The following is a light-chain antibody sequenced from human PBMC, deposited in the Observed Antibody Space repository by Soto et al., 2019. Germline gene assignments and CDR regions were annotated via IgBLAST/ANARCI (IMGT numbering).Light chain of an antibody. J-gene: IGLJ3*02. CDR2: DVS. Sequence: QSALTQPRSVSGSPGQSVTISCTGTSSDVGGYNYVSWYQQHPGKAPKLKIYDVSKRPSGVPDRFSGSKSGNTASLTISGLQAEDEADYYCQSYDTSLRGWLFGGGTQLTVL. V-gene: IGLV2-11*01. CDR3: QSYDTSLRGWL. CDR1: SSDVGGYNY.